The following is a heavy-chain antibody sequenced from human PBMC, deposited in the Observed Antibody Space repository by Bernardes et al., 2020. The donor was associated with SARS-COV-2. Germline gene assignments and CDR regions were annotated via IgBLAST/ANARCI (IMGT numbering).Heavy chain of an antibody. CDR3: ARDLVERRKNGAMDV. J-gene: IGHJ6*02. D-gene: IGHD1-1*01. Sequence: GESLKISCKCSGYNFNTYWIAWVRQMPGKGLEWMGIIYPGDSDARYSPSFQGQVTISADTSINTAYLQWSRLKASDTAMYYCARDLVERRKNGAMDVWGQGTTVTVSS. V-gene: IGHV5-51*01. CDR1: GYNFNTYW. CDR2: IYPGDSDA.